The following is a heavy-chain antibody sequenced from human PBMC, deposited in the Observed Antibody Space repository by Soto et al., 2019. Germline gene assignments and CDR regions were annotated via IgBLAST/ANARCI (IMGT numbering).Heavy chain of an antibody. D-gene: IGHD5-12*01. V-gene: IGHV4-31*03. Sequence: QVQLQESGPGLVKPSQTLSLTCTVSGGSISSGGYYWSWIRQHPGKGLEWIGYIYYSGSTYYNPSLTSRVTISVETSKNQFSLKLSSVTAAATAVYYCAASCVACGGFNYYGMDVWGQGTTVTVSS. CDR1: GGSISSGGYY. J-gene: IGHJ6*02. CDR3: AASCVACGGFNYYGMDV. CDR2: IYYSGST.